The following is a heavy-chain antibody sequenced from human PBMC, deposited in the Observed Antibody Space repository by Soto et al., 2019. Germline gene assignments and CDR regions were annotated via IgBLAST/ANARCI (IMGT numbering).Heavy chain of an antibody. V-gene: IGHV3-23*01. D-gene: IGHD3-22*01. J-gene: IGHJ3*02. CDR2: ISGSGGST. CDR3: ARDLNYYDSSGYGSNAFDI. Sequence: GGSLRLSCAASGFTFSNYAMNWVRQAPGKGLDWVSAISGSGGSTYYADSVKGRFTISRDNSKNTLYLQMNSLRAEDTAVYYCARDLNYYDSSGYGSNAFDIWGQGTMVTVSS. CDR1: GFTFSNYA.